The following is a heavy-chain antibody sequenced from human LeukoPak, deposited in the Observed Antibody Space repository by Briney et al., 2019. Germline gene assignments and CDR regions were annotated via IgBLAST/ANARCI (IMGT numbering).Heavy chain of an antibody. CDR3: ARGERLGPDI. J-gene: IGHJ3*02. D-gene: IGHD3-16*01. CDR1: GGSISSSSYY. V-gene: IGHV4-39*07. CDR2: IYYSGST. Sequence: SETLSLTCTVSGGSISSSSYYWGWIRQPPGKGLEWIGSIYYSGSTYYNPSLKSRVTISVDTSKNQFSLKLSSVTAADTAVYFCARGERLGPDIWGQGTMVTVSS.